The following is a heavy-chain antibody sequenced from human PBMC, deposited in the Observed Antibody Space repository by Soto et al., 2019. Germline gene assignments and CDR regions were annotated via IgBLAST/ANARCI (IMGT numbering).Heavy chain of an antibody. CDR2: IHYSGSS. Sequence: SETLSLTCTVSDGSISSRYGTWIRQPPGKGLEWIGYIHYSGSSSYNPSLKSRVTISVDTSKNQFSLKMSSVTAADTALYYCGRIGCSGGSCIDYWGQGTLVTVSS. CDR1: DGSISSRY. CDR3: GRIGCSGGSCIDY. D-gene: IGHD2-15*01. J-gene: IGHJ4*02. V-gene: IGHV4-59*11.